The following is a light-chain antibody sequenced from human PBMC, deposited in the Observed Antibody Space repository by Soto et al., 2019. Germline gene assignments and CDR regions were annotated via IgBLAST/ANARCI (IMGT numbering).Light chain of an antibody. CDR1: QVISNY. V-gene: IGKV1-9*01. CDR2: AAS. Sequence: DIRLTQSPSFLSASVGDRVTITCRASQVISNYFAWYQQKPGKAPKLLIYAASTLQNGVPSRFSGSGSGTEFTLTISSLQPEDFATYYCQQLNSYVTFGQGTRLEMK. J-gene: IGKJ5*01. CDR3: QQLNSYVT.